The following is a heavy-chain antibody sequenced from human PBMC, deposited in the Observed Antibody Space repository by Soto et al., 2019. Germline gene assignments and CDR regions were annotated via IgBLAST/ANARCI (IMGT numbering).Heavy chain of an antibody. CDR2: ISSSGSTI. J-gene: IGHJ3*02. Sequence: EVQLVESGGGLVQPGGSLRLSCAASGFTFSSYEMNWVRQAPGKGLEWVSYISSSGSTIYYADSVKGRFTISRDNAMNSLYMQMNSLRAEDTAVYYCARVVGGDYGLNRGAFDIWGQGTMVTVSS. D-gene: IGHD4-17*01. V-gene: IGHV3-48*03. CDR1: GFTFSSYE. CDR3: ARVVGGDYGLNRGAFDI.